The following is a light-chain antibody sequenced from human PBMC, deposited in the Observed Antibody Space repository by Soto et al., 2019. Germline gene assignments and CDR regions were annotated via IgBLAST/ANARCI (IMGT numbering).Light chain of an antibody. CDR1: QSVSSSY. CDR3: QQYGSSPPWT. V-gene: IGKV3-20*01. CDR2: GAS. J-gene: IGKJ1*01. Sequence: EIVLTQSPGTLSLSPGERSTLSCRASQSVSSSYLSWYQQTPVQAPRHLIDGASSRATGIPDRFSGSGSGTDFTLTISRLEPEDFAGYYSQQYGSSPPWTFGQGTKVEIK.